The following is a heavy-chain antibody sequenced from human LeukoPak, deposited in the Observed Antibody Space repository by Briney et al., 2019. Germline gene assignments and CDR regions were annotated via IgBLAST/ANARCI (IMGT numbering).Heavy chain of an antibody. J-gene: IGHJ5*02. CDR3: ATGYYETFAT. Sequence: ADTLSLTCSVSGASLSRYDGDWLRQSTGKGLEWIGYITDTGKTDSNPSLNRRVSISLDMSKKQFSLRRRSGTAAASAVYYCATGYYETFATWGPGILVTVSS. V-gene: IGHV4-59*07. CDR1: GASLSRYD. CDR2: ITDTGKT. D-gene: IGHD2/OR15-2a*01.